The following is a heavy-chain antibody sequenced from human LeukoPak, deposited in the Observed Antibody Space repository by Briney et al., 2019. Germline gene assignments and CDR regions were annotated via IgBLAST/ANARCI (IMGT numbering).Heavy chain of an antibody. CDR3: ATDPATLGGTYYDILTGLPRGYAFDI. D-gene: IGHD3-9*01. V-gene: IGHV1-24*01. Sequence: GASVKVSCKVSGYTLTELSMHWVRQAPGKGLEWMGAFDPEAAETIYAQKFQGRVTMTEDTSTDTAYMELSSLRSEDTAVYYCATDPATLGGTYYDILTGLPRGYAFDIWGQGTMVTVSS. J-gene: IGHJ3*02. CDR1: GYTLTELS. CDR2: FDPEAAET.